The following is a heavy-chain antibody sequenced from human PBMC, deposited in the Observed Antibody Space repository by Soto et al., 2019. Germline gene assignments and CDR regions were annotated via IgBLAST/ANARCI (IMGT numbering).Heavy chain of an antibody. J-gene: IGHJ4*02. V-gene: IGHV1-3*01. CDR1: GYTFTSYT. D-gene: IGHD4-17*01. CDR3: ARDRTVTTFGIFCY. CDR2: INAGNGNT. Sequence: GASVKVSCKASGYTFTSYTIHWVRQAPGQRLEWMGWINAGNGNTKYSQKFQGRVTITRDTSASTAYMELSSLRSEDTAVYYCARDRTVTTFGIFCYWGQGTLVTVSS.